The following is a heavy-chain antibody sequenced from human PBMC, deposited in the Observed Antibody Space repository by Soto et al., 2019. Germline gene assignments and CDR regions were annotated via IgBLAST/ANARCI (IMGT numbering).Heavy chain of an antibody. J-gene: IGHJ4*02. V-gene: IGHV1-46*01. D-gene: IGHD3-16*02. Sequence: ASVKVSCKASGYTFTSYYMHWVRQAPGQGLEWKGIINPSGDSTSYAQKFQGRVTMTRDTSTSTVYMELSSLRSEDTAVYYCARSYYDYVWGSYRSARFDYWGQGTLVTVSS. CDR2: INPSGDST. CDR3: ARSYYDYVWGSYRSARFDY. CDR1: GYTFTSYY.